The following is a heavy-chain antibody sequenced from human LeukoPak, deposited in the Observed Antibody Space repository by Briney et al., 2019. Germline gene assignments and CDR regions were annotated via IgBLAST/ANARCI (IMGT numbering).Heavy chain of an antibody. CDR3: ARYLTAGGPRLNYYMDV. Sequence: AASVTLSCKASGGTFSSYANSWVRQAPGQGLEWMGGIIPFFDTANDAQKFQGRIRITTDESTSTAYMELSSLRSEDTAVYYCARYLTAGGPRLNYYMDVWGKGTTVTVSS. D-gene: IGHD2-2*01. J-gene: IGHJ6*03. CDR1: GGTFSSYA. CDR2: IIPFFDTA. V-gene: IGHV1-69*05.